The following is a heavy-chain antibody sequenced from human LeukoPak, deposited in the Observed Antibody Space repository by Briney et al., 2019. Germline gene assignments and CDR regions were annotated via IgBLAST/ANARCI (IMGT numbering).Heavy chain of an antibody. CDR2: VSGSGSRT. Sequence: GGSLRLSCAASGFTFITYAMSCVRQPPGKGLEWVSTVSGSGSRTYYADSVKGRFTISRDNSKNTLFLQIDSLRAEDTAVYFCARDLDSVTSPGHYWGQGTLVTVSS. V-gene: IGHV3-23*01. CDR1: GFTFITYA. CDR3: ARDLDSVTSPGHY. J-gene: IGHJ4*02. D-gene: IGHD3-22*01.